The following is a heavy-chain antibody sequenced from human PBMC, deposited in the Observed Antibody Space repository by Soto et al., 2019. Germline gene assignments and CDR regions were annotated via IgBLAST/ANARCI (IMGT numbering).Heavy chain of an antibody. Sequence: GGSLRLSCAASGFTFSDYYMSWIRQAPGKGLEWVSYISSSGGAIYYADSVKGRFTISRDNAKNSLYLQMNSLRAEDTAVYYCARGDYDYIWGSYRRMDYWGQGTLVTVSS. V-gene: IGHV3-11*01. CDR3: ARGDYDYIWGSYRRMDY. CDR1: GFTFSDYY. CDR2: ISSSGGAI. D-gene: IGHD3-16*02. J-gene: IGHJ4*02.